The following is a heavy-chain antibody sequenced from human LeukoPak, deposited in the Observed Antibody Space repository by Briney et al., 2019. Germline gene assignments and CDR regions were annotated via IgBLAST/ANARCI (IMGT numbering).Heavy chain of an antibody. D-gene: IGHD5-18*01. CDR2: INPNSGGT. Sequence: GASVKVSCKASGYTFTGYYVHWVRQAPGQGLEWMGRINPNSGGTNYAQKFQGRVTMTRDTSISTAYMELSRLRSDDTAVYYCARTTSRGYSYGYYFDYWGQGTLVTVSS. CDR3: ARTTSRGYSYGYYFDY. J-gene: IGHJ4*02. V-gene: IGHV1-2*06. CDR1: GYTFTGYY.